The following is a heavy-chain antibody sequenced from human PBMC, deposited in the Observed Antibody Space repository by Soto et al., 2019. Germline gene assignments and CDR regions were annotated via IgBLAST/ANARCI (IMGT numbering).Heavy chain of an antibody. D-gene: IGHD1-20*01. CDR3: ARVGTGITGTTDYYGMDV. Sequence: PGGSLRLSCAASGFAFSNAWINWVRQAPGKGLEWVSAISGSGGSTYYADSVKGRFTISRDNSKNTLYLQMNSLRAEDTAVYYCARVGTGITGTTDYYGMDVWGQGTTVTVSS. V-gene: IGHV3-23*01. CDR1: GFAFSNAW. CDR2: ISGSGGST. J-gene: IGHJ6*02.